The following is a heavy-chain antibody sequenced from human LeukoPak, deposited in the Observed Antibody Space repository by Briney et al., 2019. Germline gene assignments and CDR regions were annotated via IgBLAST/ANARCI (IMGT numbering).Heavy chain of an antibody. CDR2: IYYSGST. CDR3: ARHGISPLMDV. Sequence: SETLSLTCTVSGGSISSYYWSWIRQPPGKGLEWIGYIYYSGSTNYNPSLKSRVTISADTSKNQFSLKLSSVTAADTAVYYCARHGISPLMDVWGQGTTVTVSS. V-gene: IGHV4-59*08. J-gene: IGHJ6*02. CDR1: GGSISSYY.